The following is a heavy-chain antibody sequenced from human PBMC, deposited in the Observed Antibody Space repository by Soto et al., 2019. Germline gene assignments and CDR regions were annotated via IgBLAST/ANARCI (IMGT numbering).Heavy chain of an antibody. D-gene: IGHD3-16*01. J-gene: IGHJ5*02. V-gene: IGHV3-23*01. Sequence: LRLSCAASGFKFSNYAMSWVRQAPGKGLEWVSLISATGGGTYYADSVKGRFTISRDNSHNTLYLQVHSLTAEDTAVYYCAKDRRAGGNSAFYFDLWGQGAQVTVSS. CDR1: GFKFSNYA. CDR2: ISATGGGT. CDR3: AKDRRAGGNSAFYFDL.